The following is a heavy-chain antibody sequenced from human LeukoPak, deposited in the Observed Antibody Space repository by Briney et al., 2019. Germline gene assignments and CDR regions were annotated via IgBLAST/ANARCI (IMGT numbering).Heavy chain of an antibody. J-gene: IGHJ4*02. D-gene: IGHD3-10*01. V-gene: IGHV4-39*01. CDR1: GGSISSSSYY. CDR3: ASFYGSGSYYPKPDY. CDR2: IYYSGST. Sequence: SETLSLTCTVSGGSISSSSYYWGWIRQPPGKGLEWIGSIYYSGSTYYNPSLKSRVPISVDTSKDQFSLKLSSVTAADTAVYYCASFYGSGSYYPKPDYWGQGTLVTVSS.